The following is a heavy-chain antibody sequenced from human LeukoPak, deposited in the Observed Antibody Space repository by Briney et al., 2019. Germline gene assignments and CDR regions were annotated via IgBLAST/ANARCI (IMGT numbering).Heavy chain of an antibody. D-gene: IGHD4-17*01. CDR2: ISGSGGST. Sequence: GGSLRLSCAASGFTFSSYAMSWVRQAPGKGLEWVSGISGSGGSTHYADSVKGRLTIARDNSKNTLYLQMSSLRGEDTAVYYCAKDSVTTRGWFDSWGQGTRVTVSS. CDR3: AKDSVTTRGWFDS. CDR1: GFTFSSYA. J-gene: IGHJ5*01. V-gene: IGHV3-23*01.